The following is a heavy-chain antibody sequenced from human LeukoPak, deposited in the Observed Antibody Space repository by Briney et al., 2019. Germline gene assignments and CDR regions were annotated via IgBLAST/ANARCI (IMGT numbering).Heavy chain of an antibody. V-gene: IGHV3-23*01. CDR3: AKGDYYGSASYYNVPHY. D-gene: IGHD3-10*01. Sequence: GGSLRLSCAASGITFSSYAMSWVRQAPGKGLEWVSAISGSGGSTYYADSVKGRFTISRDNSKNTLYLQMNSLRAEDTAVYYCAKGDYYGSASYYNVPHYWGQGTLVTVSS. J-gene: IGHJ4*02. CDR2: ISGSGGST. CDR1: GITFSSYA.